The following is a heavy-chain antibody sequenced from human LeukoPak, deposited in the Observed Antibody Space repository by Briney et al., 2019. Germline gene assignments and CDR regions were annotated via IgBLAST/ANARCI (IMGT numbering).Heavy chain of an antibody. CDR1: GGSITRYY. V-gene: IGHV4-59*08. CDR2: MYYSGST. J-gene: IGHJ5*02. CDR3: SRLDTAWFDP. Sequence: SETLSLTCTVSGGSITRYYWSWIRQPPGKGLEWIGYMYYSGSTNYNPSLKSRVTISVDTSKNQFSLKLSSVTAADTAVYYCSRLDTAWFDPWGQGTLVTVSS. D-gene: IGHD2-21*02.